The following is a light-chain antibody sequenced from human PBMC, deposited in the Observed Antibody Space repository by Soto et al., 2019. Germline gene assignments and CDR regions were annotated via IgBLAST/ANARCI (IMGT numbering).Light chain of an antibody. CDR1: SSDVGGYNY. Sequence: QSALTQPRSVSGSPGQSVTISCTGTSSDVGGYNYVSWYQQHPGKAPKLMIHDVNKRPSGVPDRFSGSKSGNTASLTISGLQAEDEADYYCCSFAGSYTLVLGGGTKVTVL. CDR3: CSFAGSYTLV. CDR2: DVN. V-gene: IGLV2-11*01. J-gene: IGLJ3*02.